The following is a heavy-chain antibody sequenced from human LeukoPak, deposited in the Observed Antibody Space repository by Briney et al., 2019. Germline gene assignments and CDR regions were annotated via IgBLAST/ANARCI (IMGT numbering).Heavy chain of an antibody. J-gene: IGHJ4*02. Sequence: GGSLRLSCAASGFTFSSYSMNWVRQAPGKGLEWVSVIYSGGSTYYADSVTGRFTISRDNSKNTLYLQMNSLRTEDTAVYYCARGNYYDSSVGYWGQGTLVTVSS. D-gene: IGHD3-22*01. V-gene: IGHV3-66*01. CDR1: GFTFSSYS. CDR3: ARGNYYDSSVGY. CDR2: IYSGGST.